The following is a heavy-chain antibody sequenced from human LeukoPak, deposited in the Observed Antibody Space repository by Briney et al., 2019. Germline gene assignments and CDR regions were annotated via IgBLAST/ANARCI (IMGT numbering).Heavy chain of an antibody. D-gene: IGHD3-3*01. J-gene: IGHJ4*02. CDR1: GFTVSSNY. Sequence: GGSLRLSCAASGFTVSSNYVSWVRQAPGKGLECVPVIYTGGNTYYADSVKGRFIISRDTSKNTLYLQMNSLRAEDTAVYYCARGGVVTRFFDFWGQGALVTVSS. V-gene: IGHV3-53*01. CDR2: IYTGGNT. CDR3: ARGGVVTRFFDF.